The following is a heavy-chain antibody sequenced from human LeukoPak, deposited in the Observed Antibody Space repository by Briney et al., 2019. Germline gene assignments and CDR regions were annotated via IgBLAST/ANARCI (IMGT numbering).Heavy chain of an antibody. Sequence: GGSLRLSCAVSGFTFSSYWMHWVRQAPGKGLVWVSRINNDGSTTAYADFVKGRFTISRDNTKNTLYLQMNSLRAEDTAVYYCARTYSSFDYWGQGTLVTVSS. V-gene: IGHV3-74*01. CDR2: INNDGSTT. CDR3: ARTYSSFDY. CDR1: GFTFSSYW. D-gene: IGHD6-19*01. J-gene: IGHJ4*02.